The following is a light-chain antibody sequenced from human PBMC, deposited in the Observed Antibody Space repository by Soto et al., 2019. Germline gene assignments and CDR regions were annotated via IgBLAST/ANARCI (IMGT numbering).Light chain of an antibody. CDR3: LLSKSGSRV. CDR2: DTS. V-gene: IGLV7-46*01. J-gene: IGLJ3*02. Sequence: QAVVTQEPSVTVSPGGTVTLTCGSSTGAVTSDHYPYWFQQKPGQAPRTLIYDTSTKYSWTPARFSGSLLGGKAALTLSGAQPEDEAEYFCLLSKSGSRVFGGGTKLTVL. CDR1: TGAVTSDHY.